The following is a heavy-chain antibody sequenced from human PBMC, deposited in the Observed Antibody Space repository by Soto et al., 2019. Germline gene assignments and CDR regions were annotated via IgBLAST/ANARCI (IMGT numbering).Heavy chain of an antibody. J-gene: IGHJ4*02. V-gene: IGHV4-39*01. D-gene: IGHD6-13*01. Sequence: PSETLSLTCTVSGGSISSSNYYWGWIRQPPGKGLEWIGTIYYSGSTYYNPSLKSRVTISVDTSKNQFSLKLSSVTAADTAVYYCARHRGYSSSESLDYWGQGTLVTVSS. CDR1: GGSISSSNYY. CDR2: IYYSGST. CDR3: ARHRGYSSSESLDY.